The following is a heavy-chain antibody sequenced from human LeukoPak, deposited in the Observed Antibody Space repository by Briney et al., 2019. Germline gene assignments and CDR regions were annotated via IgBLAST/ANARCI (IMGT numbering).Heavy chain of an antibody. CDR3: GTKNYTESYYFLDY. V-gene: IGHV4-4*07. CDR1: SSSITNYY. Sequence: SETLSLTCTVSSSSITNYYWGWVRQPPGKGLEWIGRIYTTGTTQYNPSLKSRVTMSAGTSTNQFSLNLRSMTAAHTAVYYCGTKNYTESYYFLDYWSQGTLVAVS. D-gene: IGHD1-26*01. J-gene: IGHJ4*02. CDR2: IYTTGTT.